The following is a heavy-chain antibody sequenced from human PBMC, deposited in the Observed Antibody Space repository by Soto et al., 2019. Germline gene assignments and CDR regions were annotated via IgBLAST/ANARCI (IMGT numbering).Heavy chain of an antibody. CDR2: IGESGTPT. J-gene: IGHJ6*02. CDR3: ARYIPGVRYYGMDV. V-gene: IGHV3-23*01. D-gene: IGHD2-2*01. CDR1: GFTFSSYA. Sequence: EVQLLESGGGLVQPGGSLRLSCAASGFTFSSYAMKWVRQAPGKGLEWVSLIGESGTPTYYADSVKGRFTISRDNSGNMLFLEMYSMRAEDSAVYYCARYIPGVRYYGMDVWGRGTTVTVSS.